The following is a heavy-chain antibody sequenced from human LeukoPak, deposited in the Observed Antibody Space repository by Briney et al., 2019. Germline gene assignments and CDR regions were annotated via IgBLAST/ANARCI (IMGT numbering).Heavy chain of an antibody. CDR1: GFTFSRYA. CDR3: ARDESGNYGDYYGMDV. Sequence: PGRSLRLSCAASGFTFSRYALHWVRQAPGKGPEWVAVISYDGSDKEYADTVKGRVTISRDNSKNTLFLQMNSLRAEDTAVYYCARDESGNYGDYYGMDVWGQGTTVTVSS. CDR2: ISYDGSDK. D-gene: IGHD4-17*01. V-gene: IGHV3-30-3*01. J-gene: IGHJ6*02.